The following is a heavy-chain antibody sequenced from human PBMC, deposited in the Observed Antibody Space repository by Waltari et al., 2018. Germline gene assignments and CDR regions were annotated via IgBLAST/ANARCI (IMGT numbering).Heavy chain of an antibody. J-gene: IGHJ4*02. V-gene: IGHV3-23*01. CDR2: IGGAGAAS. D-gene: IGHD1-1*01. Sequence: EVQLLESGGGLVQPGGSLRLSCAASGFTFSSYAMNWVRQAPGKGLEWVSTIGGAGAASYYADSVRGRFTVSRDNSKNTLYLQLNSLRAEDTAVYYCARHQWKSPDYWGQGTLVTVSS. CDR1: GFTFSSYA. CDR3: ARHQWKSPDY.